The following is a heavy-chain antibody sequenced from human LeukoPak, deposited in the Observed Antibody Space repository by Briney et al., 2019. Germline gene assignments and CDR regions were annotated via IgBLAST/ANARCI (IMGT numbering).Heavy chain of an antibody. Sequence: SETLSLTCTVSGGSISSYYWSWIRQPAGKGLEWIGRIYTSGSTNYNPSLKSRVTMSVDTSKNQFSLKLSSVTAADTAVYYCARDRVLLWFGVSSLDAFDIWGQGTMVTVSS. CDR3: ARDRVLLWFGVSSLDAFDI. J-gene: IGHJ3*02. V-gene: IGHV4-4*07. CDR2: IYTSGST. CDR1: GGSISSYY. D-gene: IGHD3-10*01.